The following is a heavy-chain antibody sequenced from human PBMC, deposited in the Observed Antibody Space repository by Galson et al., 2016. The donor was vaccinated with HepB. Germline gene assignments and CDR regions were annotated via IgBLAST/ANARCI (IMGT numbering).Heavy chain of an antibody. CDR1: GFTFSSYE. CDR3: AREFLGA. CDR2: ISSRGSTI. J-gene: IGHJ6*02. Sequence: SLRLSCAASGFTFSSYEMNWVRQAPGRGLEWVSYISSRGSTIYYADSVKGRFTISRDNAKNSLYLQMNSLRAEDTAVYYCAREFLGAWGQGTTVTVSS. V-gene: IGHV3-48*03.